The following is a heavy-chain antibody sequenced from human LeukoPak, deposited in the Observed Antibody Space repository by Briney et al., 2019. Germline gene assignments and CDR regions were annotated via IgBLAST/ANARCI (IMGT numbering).Heavy chain of an antibody. D-gene: IGHD6-13*01. Sequence: GGTLRLSCAASGFTFSSYGMSWVRQAPGKGLEWVSAISGSGGSTYYADSVKGRFTISRDNAKNSLYLQMNSLKTEDTAVYYCTRNDGTAAAGLDWGQGTLVTVSS. CDR2: ISGSGGST. CDR3: TRNDGTAAAGLD. J-gene: IGHJ4*02. V-gene: IGHV3-23*01. CDR1: GFTFSSYG.